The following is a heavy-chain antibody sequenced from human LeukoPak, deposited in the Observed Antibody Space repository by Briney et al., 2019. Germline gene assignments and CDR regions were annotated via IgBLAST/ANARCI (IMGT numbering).Heavy chain of an antibody. CDR3: AKGGGSFDY. J-gene: IGHJ4*02. CDR1: GFTFSSYG. D-gene: IGHD1-26*01. CDR2: ISYDGSNK. Sequence: QPGGSLRLSCAASGFTFSSYGMHCVRQAPGKGLEWVAVISYDGSNKYYADSVKGRFTISRDNSKNTLYLQMNSLRAEDTAVYYCAKGGGSFDYWGQGTLVTVSS. V-gene: IGHV3-30*18.